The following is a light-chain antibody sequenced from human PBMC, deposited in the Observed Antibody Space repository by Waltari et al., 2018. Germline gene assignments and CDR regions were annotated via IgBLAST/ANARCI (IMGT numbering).Light chain of an antibody. CDR1: SGSIASNY. J-gene: IGLJ1*01. V-gene: IGLV6-57*03. CDR2: EDN. Sequence: NFMLTQPHSVSESPGKTVTISCTRRSGSIASNYVQRYQQRPGSAPTTVIYEDNQRPSGVPDRFSGSIDSSSNSASLTISGLKTEDEADYYCQSYDSSPNYVFGTGTKVTVL. CDR3: QSYDSSPNYV.